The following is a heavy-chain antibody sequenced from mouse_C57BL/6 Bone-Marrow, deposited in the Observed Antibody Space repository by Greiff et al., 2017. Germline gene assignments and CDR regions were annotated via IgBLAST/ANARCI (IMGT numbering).Heavy chain of an antibody. CDR2: IDPENGDT. Sequence: VQLKESGAELVRPGASVKLSCTASGFNIKDDYMHWVKQRPEQGLAWIGWIDPENGDTEYASKFQGKATITADTSSNTAYLQLSSLTSEDSAVYYCTRPYYFDYWGQGTTLTVSS. J-gene: IGHJ2*01. V-gene: IGHV14-4*01. CDR1: GFNIKDDY. CDR3: TRPYYFDY.